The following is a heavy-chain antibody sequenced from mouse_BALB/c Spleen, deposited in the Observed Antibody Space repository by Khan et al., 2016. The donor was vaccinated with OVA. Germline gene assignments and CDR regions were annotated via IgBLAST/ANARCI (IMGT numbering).Heavy chain of an antibody. D-gene: IGHD1-1*02. J-gene: IGHJ2*01. Sequence: EVQLQESGPGLVKPSQSLSLTCTVTGYSITSDYAWNWIRQFPGNKLEWMGYIRYSGNTKYNPSLKSRTSVTRDTSKNQFFLQLNSVPTEDTATYYCARVYGGDFDYWGQGTTLTVSS. V-gene: IGHV3-2*02. CDR1: GYSITSDYA. CDR2: IRYSGNT. CDR3: ARVYGGDFDY.